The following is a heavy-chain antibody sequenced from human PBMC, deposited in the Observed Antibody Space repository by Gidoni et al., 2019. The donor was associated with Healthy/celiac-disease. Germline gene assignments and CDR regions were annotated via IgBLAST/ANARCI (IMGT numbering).Heavy chain of an antibody. J-gene: IGHJ4*02. V-gene: IGHV3-30*01. CDR2: ISYDGSNK. Sequence: QVQLVESGGGVVQPGRSLRLSCAASGFTFSSYAIPGVRQAPGKGLEWVAVISYDGSNKYYADSVKGRFTISRDNSKNTLYLQMNSLRAEDTAVYYCARGVRQWLVQGPFDYWGQGTLVTVSS. D-gene: IGHD6-19*01. CDR1: GFTFSSYA. CDR3: ARGVRQWLVQGPFDY.